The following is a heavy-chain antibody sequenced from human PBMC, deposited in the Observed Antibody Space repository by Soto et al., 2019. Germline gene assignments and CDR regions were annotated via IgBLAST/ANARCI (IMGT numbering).Heavy chain of an antibody. V-gene: IGHV3-23*01. D-gene: IGHD1-26*01. CDR3: ARRGSGSHYDY. J-gene: IGHJ4*02. CDR1: GFTFSSYA. Sequence: EVQLLESGGGLVQPGGSLRLSCAASGFTFSSYAMRWVRQAPGKGLEWVSAISGSGDSTYYADSVKGRFTTSRDNSKNTLDLQMNSLRAEDTAVYYSARRGSGSHYDYWGQGTLVTVSS. CDR2: ISGSGDST.